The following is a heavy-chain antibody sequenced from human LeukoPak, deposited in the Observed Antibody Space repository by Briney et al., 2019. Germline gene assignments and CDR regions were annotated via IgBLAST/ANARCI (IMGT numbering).Heavy chain of an antibody. Sequence: GGSLRLSCAVSGITLSNYGMSWVRQAPGKGLEWVAGISGSGGSTNYADSVKGRFTISRDNPKNTLFLQMKSLRAKDTAVYFCAKRGVVIRVILVGFHKEAYYFDSWGQGALVTVSS. CDR1: GITLSNYG. D-gene: IGHD3-22*01. V-gene: IGHV3-23*01. J-gene: IGHJ4*02. CDR2: ISGSGGST. CDR3: AKRGVVIRVILVGFHKEAYYFDS.